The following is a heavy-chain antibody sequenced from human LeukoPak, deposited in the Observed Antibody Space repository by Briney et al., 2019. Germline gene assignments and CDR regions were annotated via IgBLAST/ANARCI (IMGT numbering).Heavy chain of an antibody. CDR2: FDPEHDET. CDR3: ATDMDADYTDSLASFDI. Sequence: GASVKVSCKVSGYTLNELSMHWVRQAPGKGLEWMGGFDPEHDETIYAQKFQGRVTMTEDTSTDTAYMELSRLGSEDTAVYYCATDMDADYTDSLASFDIWGPGTVVTVSS. J-gene: IGHJ3*02. CDR1: GYTLNELS. D-gene: IGHD4-17*01. V-gene: IGHV1-24*01.